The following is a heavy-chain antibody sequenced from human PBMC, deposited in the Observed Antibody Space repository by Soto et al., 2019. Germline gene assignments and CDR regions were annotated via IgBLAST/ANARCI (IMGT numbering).Heavy chain of an antibody. CDR3: LNDVIR. J-gene: IGHJ4*02. CDR1: GFTFRNYW. V-gene: IGHV3-74*03. CDR2: INNDGGSS. Sequence: PGGSLRLSCAASGFTFRNYWMFWVRQAPGKGLEWVSRINNDGGSSTYADSVKGRFTISRDNARNTLYLQMDSLKAEDTAVYYCLNDVIRRGQGTLVTVSS. D-gene: IGHD1-1*01.